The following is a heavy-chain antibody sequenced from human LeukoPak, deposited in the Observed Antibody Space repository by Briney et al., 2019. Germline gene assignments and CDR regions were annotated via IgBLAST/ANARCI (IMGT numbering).Heavy chain of an antibody. CDR2: MNPNSGNT. CDR1: GYTFTSYA. CDR3: ARGPSRGYYYDY. Sequence: GASVKVSCKASGYTFTSYAMNWVRQATGQGLEWMGWMNPNSGNTGYAQKFQGRVTITADESTSTAYMELSSLRSEDTAVYYCARGPSRGYYYDYWGQGTLVTVSS. D-gene: IGHD3-22*01. V-gene: IGHV1-8*03. J-gene: IGHJ4*02.